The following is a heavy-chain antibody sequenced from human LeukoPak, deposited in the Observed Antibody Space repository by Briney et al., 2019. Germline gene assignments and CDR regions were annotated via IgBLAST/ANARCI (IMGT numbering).Heavy chain of an antibody. D-gene: IGHD2-21*02. V-gene: IGHV3-15*01. J-gene: IGHJ4*02. CDR1: GFTFSNAW. CDR3: TTDSRGLLGHVY. CDR2: IKSKTDGGTT. Sequence: SGGSLRLSCAASGFTFSNAWMSWVRQAPGKGLEWVGRIKSKTDGGTTDYAAPVKGRFTISRDDSKNTLYLQMNSLKTEDTAVYYCTTDSRGLLGHVYWGQGTLVTVSS.